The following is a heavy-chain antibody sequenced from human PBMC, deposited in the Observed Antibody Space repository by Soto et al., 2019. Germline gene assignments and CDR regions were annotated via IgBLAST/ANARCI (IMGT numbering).Heavy chain of an antibody. CDR3: ATNSYGYVSTYYFDY. J-gene: IGHJ4*02. Sequence: QVQLVESGGGVVQPGRSLRLSCAASGFTFNSYAMHWVRQAPGKGLEWVAVISYDASTKYYADSVKGRFTISRDNSKNTLYLQMNSLRAEDTAVCYCATNSYGYVSTYYFDYWGQGTLVTVSS. CDR1: GFTFNSYA. V-gene: IGHV3-30*03. CDR2: ISYDASTK. D-gene: IGHD5-18*01.